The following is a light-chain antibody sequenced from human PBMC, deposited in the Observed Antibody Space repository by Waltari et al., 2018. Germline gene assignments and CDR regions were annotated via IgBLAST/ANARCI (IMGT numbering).Light chain of an antibody. J-gene: IGKJ1*01. CDR3: QQYCSSLPWT. CDR1: QSVSSSY. V-gene: IGKV3-20*01. Sequence: EIVLTQSPGTLSLSQGEGATLSCRASQSVSSSYLAWYQQKPGQAPRLLIYGASSRATGIPDRFSGSGSGTDFTLTISRLEPEDFAVYYCQQYCSSLPWTFGQGTKVEIK. CDR2: GAS.